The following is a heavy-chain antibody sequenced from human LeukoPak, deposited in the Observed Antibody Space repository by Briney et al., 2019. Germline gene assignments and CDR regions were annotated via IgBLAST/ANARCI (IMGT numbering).Heavy chain of an antibody. Sequence: PGGSLRLSCAASGFTFSDYDMSWIRQAPGKGLEWISYIASSSSYTNYADSVKGRFTISRDNAKNSLYLQMNSLSAEDTDVYYCARKADYFDYWGQGTLVTVSS. CDR3: ARKADYFDY. D-gene: IGHD2-15*01. V-gene: IGHV3-11*03. J-gene: IGHJ4*02. CDR1: GFTFSDYD. CDR2: IASSSSYT.